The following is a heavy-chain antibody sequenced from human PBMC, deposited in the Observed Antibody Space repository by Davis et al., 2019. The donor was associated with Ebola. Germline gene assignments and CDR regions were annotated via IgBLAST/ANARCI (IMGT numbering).Heavy chain of an antibody. CDR1: GFTFSNFW. D-gene: IGHD3-9*01. CDR2: IKQDGGES. Sequence: GGSLRLSCVASGFTFSNFWMSWVRQAPGKGLEWVANIKQDGGESYYVDSVEGRFTISRDNAANSVFLQMHSLRAEDTAMYFCARDGRFHWMVRPTPIDYWGRGTLVTVSS. V-gene: IGHV3-7*01. J-gene: IGHJ4*02. CDR3: ARDGRFHWMVRPTPIDY.